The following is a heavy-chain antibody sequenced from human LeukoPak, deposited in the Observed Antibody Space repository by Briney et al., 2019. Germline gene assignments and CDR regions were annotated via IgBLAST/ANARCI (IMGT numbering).Heavy chain of an antibody. CDR1: GGSINSSGYY. CDR3: ARRYVRRRSDANRCFVF. J-gene: IGHJ4*02. V-gene: IGHV4-39*01. D-gene: IGHD3-16*01. CDR2: IYYSGSP. Sequence: SETLSLTCTVSGGSINSSGYYWGWILQPPGKGLEWIGRIYYSGSPYYIPSLKSRVTISVDTSKNQFSLKLSSATAADTAVYYRARRYVRRRSDANRCFVFWGQGTLVTVSS.